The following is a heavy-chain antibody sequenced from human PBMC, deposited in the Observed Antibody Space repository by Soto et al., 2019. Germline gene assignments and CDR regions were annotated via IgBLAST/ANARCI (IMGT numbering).Heavy chain of an antibody. CDR2: ISSSSSYI. J-gene: IGHJ6*02. Sequence: EVQLVESGGGLVKPGGSLRLSCAASGFTFSSYSMNWVRQAPGKGLEWVSSISSSSSYIYYADSVKGRFTISRDNAKNSRDLQMNSLSAEDTAVYYCARAMVRGVMSDYYGMDVWGQGTTFTVSS. CDR1: GFTFSSYS. V-gene: IGHV3-21*01. D-gene: IGHD3-10*01. CDR3: ARAMVRGVMSDYYGMDV.